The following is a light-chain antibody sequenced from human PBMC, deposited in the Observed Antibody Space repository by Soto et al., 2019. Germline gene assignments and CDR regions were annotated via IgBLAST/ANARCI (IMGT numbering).Light chain of an antibody. CDR1: SSDVGAYKY. CDR2: GVS. CDR3: SSFTGTTTLDV. J-gene: IGLJ1*01. Sequence: QSALTQPASVSGSPGQSITISCTGTSSDVGAYKYVSWYQQHPGKVPKLIIYGVSNRPSGVSNRFSGSKSGNTAFLTISGLQPEDEAEYYCSSFTGTTTLDVFGTGTKLTGL. V-gene: IGLV2-14*03.